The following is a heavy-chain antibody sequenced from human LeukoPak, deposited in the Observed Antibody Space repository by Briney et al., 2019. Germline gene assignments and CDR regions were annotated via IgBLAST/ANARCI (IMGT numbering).Heavy chain of an antibody. CDR2: IKQDGSDK. Sequence: GGSLRLSCAASGFTLSTYWMSWVRQAPGKGLEWVANIKQDGSDKYYVDSVEGRFTISRDNAKNSLYLQMNSLRAEDTAVYYCARPSYYYDSSGSVCGAFDIWGQGTMVTVSS. V-gene: IGHV3-7*04. J-gene: IGHJ3*02. D-gene: IGHD3-22*01. CDR1: GFTLSTYW. CDR3: ARPSYYYDSSGSVCGAFDI.